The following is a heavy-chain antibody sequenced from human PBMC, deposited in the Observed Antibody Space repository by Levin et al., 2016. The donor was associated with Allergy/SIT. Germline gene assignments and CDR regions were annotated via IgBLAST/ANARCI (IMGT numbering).Heavy chain of an antibody. CDR1: GGSISSDNW. CDR3: ARIPFHYYGMDV. Sequence: SETLSLTCAVSGGSISSDNWWSWVRQPPGKGLEWIGEIYHSGNTNYNPSLKSRVTISVDKSKNQFSLKLNSVIAADTAVYYCARIPFHYYGMDVWGQGTTVTASS. J-gene: IGHJ6*02. CDR2: IYHSGNT. V-gene: IGHV4-4*02. D-gene: IGHD2-21*01.